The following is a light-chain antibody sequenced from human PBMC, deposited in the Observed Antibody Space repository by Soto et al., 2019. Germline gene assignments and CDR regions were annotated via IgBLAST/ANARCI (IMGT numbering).Light chain of an antibody. V-gene: IGLV1-44*01. J-gene: IGLJ1*01. CDR1: SSNIGSNT. CDR2: TDN. Sequence: QSALTQPPSASGTPGQRVTVSCSGSSSNIGSNTVNWYQQLPGTAPKLLIYTDNQRPSGISNRFSGSKSGDTASLTISGLQAEEEADYYSSSYACSNTLYVFGTGTEVTVL. CDR3: SSYACSNTLYV.